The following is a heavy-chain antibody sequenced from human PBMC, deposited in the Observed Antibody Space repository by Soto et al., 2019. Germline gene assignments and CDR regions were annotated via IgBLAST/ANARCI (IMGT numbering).Heavy chain of an antibody. J-gene: IGHJ4*02. V-gene: IGHV1-18*01. CDR1: GYTFTNYG. CDR2: ISGYKGNT. Sequence: QVQLVQSGAEVKKPGASVKVSCKASGYTFTNYGITWVRQAPGQGLEWMGWISGYKGNTNYAQKLQGRVTMTTDTSTSTAFMELRSLRSDDTAVYYCAREQGCSGGSCHSDYWGQGTLVTVSS. CDR3: AREQGCSGGSCHSDY. D-gene: IGHD2-15*01.